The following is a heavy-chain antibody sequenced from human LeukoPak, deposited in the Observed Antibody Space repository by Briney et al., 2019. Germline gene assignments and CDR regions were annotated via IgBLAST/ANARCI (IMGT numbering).Heavy chain of an antibody. J-gene: IGHJ6*02. CDR2: IYTSGST. CDR3: ARDLGVTTFDYYYYYGMDV. Sequence: SETLSLTCTVSGGSISSYYWSWIRQPAGRGLEWIGRIYTSGSTNYDPSLKSRVTMSVDTSKNQFSLKLSSVTAADTAVYYCARDLGVTTFDYYYYYGMDVWGQGTTVTVSS. CDR1: GGSISSYY. V-gene: IGHV4-4*07. D-gene: IGHD4-17*01.